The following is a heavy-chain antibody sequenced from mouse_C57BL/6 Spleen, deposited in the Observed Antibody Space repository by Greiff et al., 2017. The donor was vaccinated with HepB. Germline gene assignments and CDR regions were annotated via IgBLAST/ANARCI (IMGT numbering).Heavy chain of an antibody. Sequence: VQLQQSVAELVRPGASVKLSCTASGFNFKNTYMHWVKQRPEQGLEWIGRIDPANGNTKYAPKFQGKATITADTSSNTAYLQLSSLNSEDTAIYYCACSWGFSRGFAFWGQGTLVTVSA. CDR3: ACSWGFSRGFAF. CDR1: GFNFKNTY. D-gene: IGHD3-1*01. J-gene: IGHJ3*01. V-gene: IGHV14-3*01. CDR2: IDPANGNT.